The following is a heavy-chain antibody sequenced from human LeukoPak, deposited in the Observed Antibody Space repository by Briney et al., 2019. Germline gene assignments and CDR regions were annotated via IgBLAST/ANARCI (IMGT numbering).Heavy chain of an antibody. V-gene: IGHV3-21*01. CDR1: GFTFSSHS. Sequence: GGSLRLSCAASGFTFSSHSMNWVRQAPGKGLEWVSSISPSGNYIYYADSVEGRFTISRDNAKNSLYLQMNSLRAEDTAVYYCSRDLSSSTSCYSYWGQGTLVTVSS. J-gene: IGHJ4*02. CDR3: SRDLSSSTSCYSY. CDR2: ISPSGNYI. D-gene: IGHD2-2*01.